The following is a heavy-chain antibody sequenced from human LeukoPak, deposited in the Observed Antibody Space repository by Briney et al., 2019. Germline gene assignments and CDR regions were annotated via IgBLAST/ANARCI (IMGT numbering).Heavy chain of an antibody. CDR1: GGSITSDNFY. Sequence: SGTLSLTCTVSGGSITSDNFYWGWIRQPPGKGLEWVGSVYYGGSPYYNPSLTSRVTMSVDTSENQFSLKLTSVTAADTAVYYCARVNDCSRASCFTSWFDPWGQGTLVTVSS. CDR2: VYYGGSP. D-gene: IGHD2-2*02. J-gene: IGHJ5*02. V-gene: IGHV4-39*07. CDR3: ARVNDCSRASCFTSWFDP.